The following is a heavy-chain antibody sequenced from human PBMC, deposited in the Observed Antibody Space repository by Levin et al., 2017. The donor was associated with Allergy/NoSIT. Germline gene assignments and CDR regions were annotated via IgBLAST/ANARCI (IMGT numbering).Heavy chain of an antibody. CDR1: GFTFSSYG. D-gene: IGHD2-2*01. CDR2: ISYDGSNK. Sequence: PGGSLRLSCAASGFTFSSYGMHWVRQAPGKGLEWVAVISYDGSNKYYADSVKGRFTISRDNSKNTLYLQMNSLRAEDTAVYYCAKDKGVVPALMDVWGKGTTVTVSS. J-gene: IGHJ6*03. CDR3: AKDKGVVPALMDV. V-gene: IGHV3-30*18.